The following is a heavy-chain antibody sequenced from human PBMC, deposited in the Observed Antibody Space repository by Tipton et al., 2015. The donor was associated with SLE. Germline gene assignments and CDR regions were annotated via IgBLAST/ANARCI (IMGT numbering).Heavy chain of an antibody. CDR2: IRGNGGST. CDR3: ARTTWFGENWFDP. J-gene: IGHJ5*02. D-gene: IGHD3-10*01. Sequence: SLRLSCAASGFTFSSYAMGWVRQAPGKGLEWVSAIRGNGGSTYYADSVKGRFTISRDNTKNTLYLQMNSLRAEDMAVYYCARTTWFGENWFDPWGQGTLVTVSS. CDR1: GFTFSSYA. V-gene: IGHV3-23*01.